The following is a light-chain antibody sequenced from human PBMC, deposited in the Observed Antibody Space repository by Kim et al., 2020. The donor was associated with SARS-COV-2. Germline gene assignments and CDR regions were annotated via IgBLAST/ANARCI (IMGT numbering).Light chain of an antibody. Sequence: DIQMTQSPPSLSASVGDRVTITCRASQGINNYLAWFQQKPGKAPKSLIYGAPTLHRGVPSKFSGSGFGTDFTLTISDLQPEDFASYYCQQYNGYPYTFGQGTKLEI. V-gene: IGKV1-16*02. CDR1: QGINNY. J-gene: IGKJ2*01. CDR2: GAP. CDR3: QQYNGYPYT.